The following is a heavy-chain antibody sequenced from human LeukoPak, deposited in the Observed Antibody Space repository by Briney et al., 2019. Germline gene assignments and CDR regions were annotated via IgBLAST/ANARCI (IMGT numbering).Heavy chain of an antibody. CDR3: AREALTNSRLPYGMDV. CDR1: GLTVSRNY. D-gene: IGHD1-14*01. J-gene: IGHJ6*02. V-gene: IGHV3-53*01. Sequence: GGSLRLSCAASGLTVSRNYMGWVRQAPGKGLEWVSVFYSDGSIYVADSVKGRFTISKDTSKNTVYLQMNSLRVEDTAVYYCAREALTNSRLPYGMDVWGQGTTVTVSS. CDR2: FYSDGSI.